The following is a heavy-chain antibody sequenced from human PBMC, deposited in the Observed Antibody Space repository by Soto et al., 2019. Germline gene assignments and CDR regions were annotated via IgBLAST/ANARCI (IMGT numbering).Heavy chain of an antibody. Sequence: SETLSLTCTVSGGSISSSSYYWGWIRQPPGKGLEWIGSIYYSGSTYYNPSLKSRVTISVDTSKNQFSLKLSSVTAADTAVYYCARALSGSYLYYFDYWGQGTLVTVSS. CDR1: GGSISSSSYY. D-gene: IGHD1-26*01. CDR2: IYYSGST. V-gene: IGHV4-39*07. J-gene: IGHJ4*02. CDR3: ARALSGSYLYYFDY.